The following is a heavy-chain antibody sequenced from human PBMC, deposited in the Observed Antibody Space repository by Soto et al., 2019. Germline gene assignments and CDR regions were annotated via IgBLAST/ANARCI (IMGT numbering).Heavy chain of an antibody. D-gene: IGHD6-13*01. CDR2: IYYSGST. V-gene: IGHV4-61*01. Sequence: SSETLSLTCTVSGDSVSSNSYYWSWIRQPPGKGLEFIGYIYYSGSTNYNPSLKIRVTISLDTSKNQFSLRLSSVTAADTAVYYCARAWKQPWGGMDVWGAGTTVTVSS. CDR3: ARAWKQPWGGMDV. J-gene: IGHJ6*04. CDR1: GDSVSSNSYY.